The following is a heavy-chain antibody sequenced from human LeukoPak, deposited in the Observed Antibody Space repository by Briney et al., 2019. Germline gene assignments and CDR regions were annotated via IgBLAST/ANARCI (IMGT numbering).Heavy chain of an antibody. CDR1: GGSFSGHY. Sequence: SETLSLTCAVYGGSFSGHYWTWLRQSPERGLEWIGEINHSGSTNYNPSLKSRVIISLDTSKNQFSLNLNSATAADTAVYYCARACLLDIVASYSSSRSGFAFDIWGRGTLVTVSS. V-gene: IGHV4-34*01. CDR3: ARACLLDIVASYSSSRSGFAFDI. D-gene: IGHD5-12*01. CDR2: INHSGST. J-gene: IGHJ3*02.